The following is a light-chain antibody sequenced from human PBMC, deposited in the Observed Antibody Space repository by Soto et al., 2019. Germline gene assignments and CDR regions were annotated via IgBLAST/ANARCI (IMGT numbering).Light chain of an antibody. CDR1: SSDVGGYNY. CDR2: DVS. V-gene: IGLV2-14*03. J-gene: IGLJ2*01. CDR3: SSYTSTTTPVV. Sequence: QSALTQPASVSGSPGQSITISCTGSSSDVGGYNYVSWYQQNPGKAPKLMIYDVSNRPSGISNRFSGSKSGNTASLTISGLQDEDEADYFCSSYTSTTTPVVFGGGTKLTVL.